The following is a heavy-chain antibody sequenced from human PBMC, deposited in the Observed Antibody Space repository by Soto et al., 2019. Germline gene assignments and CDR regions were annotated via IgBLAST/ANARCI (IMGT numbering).Heavy chain of an antibody. CDR1: GYTFTNYW. J-gene: IGHJ4*02. CDR3: ARHCTYSSSPLDS. D-gene: IGHD6-6*01. CDR2: IDPVDSYT. V-gene: IGHV5-10-1*03. Sequence: EVQLVQSGAEVKKPGESLRISCKGSGYTFTNYWITWVRQMPGKGLEWVGRIDPVDSYTHYNPSLQGHVTISADRSISTAHLQWRGPRASDTAIYYCARHCTYSSSPLDSWGQGTLVTVSS.